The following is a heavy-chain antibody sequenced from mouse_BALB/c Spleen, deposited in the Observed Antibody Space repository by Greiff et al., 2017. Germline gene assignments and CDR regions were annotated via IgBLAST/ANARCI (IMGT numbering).Heavy chain of an antibody. V-gene: IGHV1S56*01. CDR3: AREELLRSPFAY. D-gene: IGHD1-1*01. CDR1: GYTFTSYY. Sequence: QVQLQQSGPELVKPGASVRISCKASGYTFTSYYIHWVKQRPGQGLEWIGWIYPGNVNTKYNEKFKGKATLTADKSSSTAYMQLSSLTSEDSAVYFCAREELLRSPFAYWGQGTLVTVSA. CDR2: IYPGNVNT. J-gene: IGHJ3*01.